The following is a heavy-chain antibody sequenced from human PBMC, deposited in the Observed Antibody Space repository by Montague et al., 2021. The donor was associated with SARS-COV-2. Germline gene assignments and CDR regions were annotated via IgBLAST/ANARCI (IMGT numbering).Heavy chain of an antibody. CDR2: IYYSGST. J-gene: IGHJ6*02. D-gene: IGHD6-13*01. V-gene: IGHV4-39*07. CDR3: ARLGRQQLVRLSGMDV. CDR1: GGSISSSSYC. Sequence: SETLSLTCTVSGGSISSSSYCWDWIRQPPGKGLEWIGSIYYSGSTYYNPSLKSRVTISVDTSKNQFSLKLSSVTAADTAVYYCARLGRQQLVRLSGMDVWGQGTTVTVSS.